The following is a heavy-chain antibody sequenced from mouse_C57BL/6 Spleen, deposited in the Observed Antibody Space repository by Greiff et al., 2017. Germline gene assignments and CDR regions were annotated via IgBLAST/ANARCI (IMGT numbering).Heavy chain of an antibody. CDR3: ARSGGGSPDAMDY. CDR2: LDPSTSET. Sequence: QVQLQQPGAELVRPGSSVKLSCKASGYTFTSYWMHWVKQRPIQGLEWIGNLDPSTSETPYNHTFKVKATLTVDKSSSTAYMPLRSLTSEDAAVDDCARSGGGSPDAMDYWGQGTSVTVSS. V-gene: IGHV1-52*01. J-gene: IGHJ4*01. D-gene: IGHD1-1*01. CDR1: GYTFTSYW.